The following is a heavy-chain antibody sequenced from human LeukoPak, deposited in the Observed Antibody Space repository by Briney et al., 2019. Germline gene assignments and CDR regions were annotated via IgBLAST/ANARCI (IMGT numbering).Heavy chain of an antibody. CDR3: VRPSESWLGQGL. V-gene: IGHV3-23*01. D-gene: IGHD6-25*01. CDR1: GFTFSSYA. J-gene: IGHJ4*02. CDR2: ISGSGGST. Sequence: PGGSLRLSCAASGFTFSSYAMSWVRQAPGKGLEWVSAISGSGGSTYYADSVKGRFTISRDNGKKTLYLHMDSLRAEDTAVYYCVRPSESWLGQGLWGQGTLVTVSS.